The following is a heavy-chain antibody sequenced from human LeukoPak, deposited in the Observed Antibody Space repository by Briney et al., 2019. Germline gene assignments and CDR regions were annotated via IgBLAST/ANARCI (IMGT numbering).Heavy chain of an antibody. V-gene: IGHV4-39*01. D-gene: IGHD4-17*01. J-gene: IGHJ4*02. CDR2: INYNGGT. CDR3: ARCLWDGDYSLPFDY. Sequence: PSETLSLTCTVSGGSISRSNYYWGWIRQPPGKGLEWIGNINYNGGTYYNPSLKSRVTIYVDTSKNQFSLKLYSVIAADTAVYYCARCLWDGDYSLPFDYWGQGTLVTVSS. CDR1: GGSISRSNYY.